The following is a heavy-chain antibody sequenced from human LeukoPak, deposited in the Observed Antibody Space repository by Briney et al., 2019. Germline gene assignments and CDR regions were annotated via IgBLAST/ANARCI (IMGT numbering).Heavy chain of an antibody. J-gene: IGHJ3*02. V-gene: IGHV1-24*01. CDR1: GYTLTELS. CDR2: CDPEDGET. CDR3: ATATLAI. Sequence: ASVKVTCKVSGYTLTELSMHWVRQAPGKGLEWMGCCDPEDGETIYAQKFQGRVTMTEDTSTDTAYMELSSLRSEDTAVYYGATATLAIWGQGTMVTVSS.